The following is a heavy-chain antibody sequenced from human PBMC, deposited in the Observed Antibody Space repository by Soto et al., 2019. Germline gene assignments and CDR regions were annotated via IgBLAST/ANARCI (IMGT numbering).Heavy chain of an antibody. D-gene: IGHD1-26*01. CDR1: GFTFSSYG. J-gene: IGHJ5*02. Sequence: GGSMRLSCAASGFTFSSYGMHWVRQAPGKGLEWVAIIWYDGSNKYYAESVKGRFTISRDNSKNTLYLQMNSLRAEDTAVYYCARGALSGSYNWFDPWGQGTLVTV. CDR2: IWYDGSNK. CDR3: ARGALSGSYNWFDP. V-gene: IGHV3-33*01.